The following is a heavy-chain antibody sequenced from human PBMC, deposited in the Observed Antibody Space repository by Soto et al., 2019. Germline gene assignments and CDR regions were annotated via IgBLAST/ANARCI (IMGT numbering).Heavy chain of an antibody. Sequence: PSERLSLTCSVACGFISSSSYYWGWLREPPGKGLEGIGSSNNSGSIYYTPSLKSRVTISVDTSKNQFYLKLSTVTAADTAVYYCARLIGRSCWYGPFAYWGQGTLVTVSS. V-gene: IGHV4-39*01. CDR3: ARLIGRSCWYGPFAY. CDR2: SNNSGSI. D-gene: IGHD6-13*01. CDR1: CGFISSSSYY. J-gene: IGHJ4*02.